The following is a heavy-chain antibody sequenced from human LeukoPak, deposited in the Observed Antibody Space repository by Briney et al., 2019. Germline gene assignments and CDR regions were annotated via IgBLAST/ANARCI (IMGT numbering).Heavy chain of an antibody. Sequence: GGSLRLSCVASGITYNYAVSWVRQAPAQGLDWVSVISGSAHKIRYADSVKGRFTISRDNAKNSLYLQMSSLRAEDTAVYYCARDTPGSGWLYYWGQGTLVTVSS. CDR2: ISGSAHKI. D-gene: IGHD6-19*01. J-gene: IGHJ4*02. V-gene: IGHV3-21*01. CDR1: GITYNYA. CDR3: ARDTPGSGWLYY.